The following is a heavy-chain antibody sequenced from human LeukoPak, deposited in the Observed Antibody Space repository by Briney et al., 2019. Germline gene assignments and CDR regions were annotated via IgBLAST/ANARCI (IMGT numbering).Heavy chain of an antibody. Sequence: GPSLRLSCAASGFTFSSYSISCVRQAPGKGLGWVSSISSSSIYIYYADSVKGRFTISRDNAKNSLYLQMNSLRAEDTAVYYCARDSGQYCSSTSCYFQHWGQGTLVTVSS. CDR3: ARDSGQYCSSTSCYFQH. J-gene: IGHJ1*01. CDR2: ISSSSIYI. V-gene: IGHV3-21*01. D-gene: IGHD2-2*01. CDR1: GFTFSSYS.